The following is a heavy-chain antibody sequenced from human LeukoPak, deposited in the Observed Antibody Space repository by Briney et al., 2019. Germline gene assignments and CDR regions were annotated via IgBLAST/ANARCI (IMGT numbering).Heavy chain of an antibody. CDR2: ISGSGSTI. Sequence: KSGGPLRLSCAASGFVFSTYYMTWIRQHPGKGLEWLSYISGSGSTIEYADSVKGRFSISRDNAKNSVYLQLNSLRVDDTAVYYCVRLVRGATFDPWGQGTLVTVSS. V-gene: IGHV3-11*01. J-gene: IGHJ5*02. CDR1: GFVFSTYY. D-gene: IGHD3-10*01. CDR3: VRLVRGATFDP.